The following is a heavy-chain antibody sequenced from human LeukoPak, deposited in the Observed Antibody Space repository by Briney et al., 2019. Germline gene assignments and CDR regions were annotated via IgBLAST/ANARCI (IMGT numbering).Heavy chain of an antibody. D-gene: IGHD1-7*01. V-gene: IGHV4-4*07. CDR2: IYSSGST. Sequence: PSETLSLTCTVSRGSISNYYWSWIRQPAGKGLEWIGRIYSSGSTNYNPSLNSRVTMSVDTSTNRFSLKLSSVAAADTAVYYSARRDWNCWYFDLWGRGTLVTVSS. CDR1: RGSISNYY. J-gene: IGHJ2*01. CDR3: ARRDWNCWYFDL.